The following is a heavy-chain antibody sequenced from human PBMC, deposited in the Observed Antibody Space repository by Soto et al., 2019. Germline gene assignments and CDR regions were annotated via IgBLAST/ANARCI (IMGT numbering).Heavy chain of an antibody. CDR1: GFTFSSYS. J-gene: IGHJ4*02. CDR3: AGASEGSSSWLFDY. Sequence: GGSLRLSCAASGFTFSSYSMNWVRQAPGKGLEWVSSISSSSYIYYADSVKGRFTISRDNAKNSLYLQMNSLRAEDTAVYYCAGASEGSSSWLFDYWGQGTLVTVSS. D-gene: IGHD6-6*01. V-gene: IGHV3-21*01. CDR2: ISSSSYI.